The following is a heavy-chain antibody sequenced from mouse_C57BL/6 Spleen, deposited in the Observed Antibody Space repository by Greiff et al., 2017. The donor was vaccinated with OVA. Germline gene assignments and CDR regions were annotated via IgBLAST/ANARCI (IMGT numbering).Heavy chain of an antibody. CDR1: GYSFTDYN. CDR2: INPNYGTT. CDR3: AREGVIYYDYDEFAY. Sequence: VQLKESGPELVKPGASVKISCKASGYSFTDYNMNWVKQSNGKSLEWIGVINPNYGTTSYNQKFKGKATLTVDQSSSTAYMQLNSLTSEDSAVYYCAREGVIYYDYDEFAYWGQGTLVTVSA. V-gene: IGHV1-39*01. J-gene: IGHJ3*01. D-gene: IGHD2-4*01.